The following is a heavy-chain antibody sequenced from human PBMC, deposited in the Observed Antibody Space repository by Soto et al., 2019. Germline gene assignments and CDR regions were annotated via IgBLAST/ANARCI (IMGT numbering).Heavy chain of an antibody. CDR1: GDSITGPY. CDR2: IYHNGTT. J-gene: IGHJ4*02. D-gene: IGHD1-26*01. V-gene: IGHV4-59*11. CDR3: ARDMPYAAGSLAGCDY. Sequence: PWETLSLTCTVSGDSITGPYWRWIRQPPGKTLEWIGYIYHNGTTTYNPSLKSRVSISVDTSKNQFSLRLTSVIAADTAVYYCARDMPYAAGSLAGCDYWGQGILVTVSS.